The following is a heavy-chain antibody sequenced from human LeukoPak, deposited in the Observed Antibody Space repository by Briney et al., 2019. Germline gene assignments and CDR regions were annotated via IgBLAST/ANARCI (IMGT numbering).Heavy chain of an antibody. Sequence: GGSLRLSCAASGFSFSAYGMHWVRQAPGKGLEWVAIISNDGSNRHYADSVKGRFTISGDKSKNTLYPQMNSLRTEDTAVYYCAKDVSGWSYFDYWGQGALVTVSS. J-gene: IGHJ4*02. D-gene: IGHD6-19*01. V-gene: IGHV3-30*18. CDR3: AKDVSGWSYFDY. CDR2: ISNDGSNR. CDR1: GFSFSAYG.